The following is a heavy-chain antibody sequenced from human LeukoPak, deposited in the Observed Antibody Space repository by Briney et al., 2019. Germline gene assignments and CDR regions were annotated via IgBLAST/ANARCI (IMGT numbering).Heavy chain of an antibody. J-gene: IGHJ4*02. CDR2: IYYSGST. CDR3: ARAKGEWLSKAPFYYFDY. V-gene: IGHV4-59*01. Sequence: PSETLSLTCTVSGGSISSYYWSWIRQPPGKGLEWIGYIYYSGSTNYNPSLKSRVTISVDTSKNQFSLKLSSVTAADTAVYYCARAKGEWLSKAPFYYFDYWGQGALVTVSS. D-gene: IGHD3-3*01. CDR1: GGSISSYY.